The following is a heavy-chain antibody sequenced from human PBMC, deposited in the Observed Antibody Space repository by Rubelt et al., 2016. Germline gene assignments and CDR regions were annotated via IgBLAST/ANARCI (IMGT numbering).Heavy chain of an antibody. CDR2: IYYSGST. CDR1: GGSFSRYY. D-gene: IGHD6-6*01. V-gene: IGHV4-34*11. CDR3: ARSNYFDY. J-gene: IGHJ4*02. Sequence: QVQLQQWGAGLLKPSETLSLTCAVYGGSFSRYYWSWIRQPPGNRLEWIGFIYYSGSTNYSPSLKSRVTISVDTSKNQFSLSLGSVTAADTAVYYWARSNYFDYWGQGTLVTVSS.